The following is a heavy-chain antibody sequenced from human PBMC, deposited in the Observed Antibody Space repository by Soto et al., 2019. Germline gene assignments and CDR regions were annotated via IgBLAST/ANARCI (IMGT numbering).Heavy chain of an antibody. CDR2: IDDGNSA. CDR1: GFNFRTYA. CDR3: TNRPMCAGDCWYFDD. Sequence: EVRLLESGGGSEQPGGSLRLSCAASGFNFRTYAMYWVRQAPGKGLEWVSAIDDGNSAYYADSVKGRFIISRDNSRNTVYVQMDGLRVEDTAIYFCTNRPMCAGDCWYFDDWGQGILVTVSS. D-gene: IGHD2-21*02. V-gene: IGHV3-23*05. J-gene: IGHJ4*02.